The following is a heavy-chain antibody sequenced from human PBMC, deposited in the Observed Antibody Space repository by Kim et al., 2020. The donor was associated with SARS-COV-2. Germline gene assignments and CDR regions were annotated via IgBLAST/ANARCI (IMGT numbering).Heavy chain of an antibody. V-gene: IGHV4-39*07. J-gene: IGHJ5*02. D-gene: IGHD3-22*01. CDR2: IYYSGST. CDR3: ARVGDSSGYYYPVDNWFDP. CDR1: GGSISSSSYY. Sequence: SETLSLTCTVSGGSISSSSYYWGWIRQPPGKGLEWIGSIYYSGSTYYNPSLKSRVTISVDTSKNQFSLKLSSVTAADTAVYYCARVGDSSGYYYPVDNWFDPWGQGTLVTVSS.